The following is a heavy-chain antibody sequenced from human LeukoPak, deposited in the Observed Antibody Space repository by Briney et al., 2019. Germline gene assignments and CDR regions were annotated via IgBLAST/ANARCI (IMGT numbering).Heavy chain of an antibody. Sequence: SETLSLTCTVSGGSISSYYWSWIRQPPGKGLEWIGYIYYSGSTNYNPSLKSRVTISIATSRDQFPLKLKSVTAADTAVYYCARNRAARGSFNWFAPWGQGTLVTVSS. CDR3: ARNRAARGSFNWFAP. V-gene: IGHV4-59*01. J-gene: IGHJ5*02. CDR1: GGSISSYY. D-gene: IGHD2-15*01. CDR2: IYYSGST.